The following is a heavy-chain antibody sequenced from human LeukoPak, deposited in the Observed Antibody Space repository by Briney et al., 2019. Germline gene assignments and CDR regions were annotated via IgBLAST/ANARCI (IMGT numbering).Heavy chain of an antibody. CDR2: IYTSGST. Sequence: PSETLSLTCTVSGGSISSGSYYWSWIRQPAGKGLEWIGRIYTSGSTNYNPSLKSRVTISVDTSKNQFSLKLSSVTAADTAVYYCARLPYSYGYVKVSYYYMDVWGKGTTVTVSS. J-gene: IGHJ6*03. V-gene: IGHV4-61*02. CDR1: GGSISSGSYY. D-gene: IGHD5-18*01. CDR3: ARLPYSYGYVKVSYYYMDV.